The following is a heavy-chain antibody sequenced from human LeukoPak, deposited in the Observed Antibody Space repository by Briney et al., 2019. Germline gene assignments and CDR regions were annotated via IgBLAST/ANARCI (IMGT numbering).Heavy chain of an antibody. J-gene: IGHJ4*02. D-gene: IGHD6-13*01. CDR3: AREGIAAGRVLLYYFDY. V-gene: IGHV4-4*07. CDR1: GGSISSYY. CDR2: IYTSGST. Sequence: SETLSLTCTVSGGSISSYYWSWIRQPAGKGLEWIGRIYTSGSTNYNPSLKSRVTMSVDTSKNQFSLKLSSVTAADTAVYYCAREGIAAGRVLLYYFDYWGQGTLVTVSS.